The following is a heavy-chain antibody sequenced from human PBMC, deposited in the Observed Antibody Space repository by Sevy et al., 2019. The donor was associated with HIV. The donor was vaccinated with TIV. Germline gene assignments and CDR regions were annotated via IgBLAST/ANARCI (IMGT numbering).Heavy chain of an antibody. Sequence: GGSLRLSCAASGFTFNDYALHWVRQAPGKGLEWVAIISSDGDNTYYADTVKGRFTISRDNSKNTVYLQMNRLRAEDTAFYYCVREGAPYRNIRYCSGNNCFYNWFDPWGQGILVTVSS. CDR2: ISSDGDNT. CDR1: GFTFNDYA. CDR3: VREGAPYRNIRYCSGNNCFYNWFDP. V-gene: IGHV3-30-3*01. D-gene: IGHD2-15*01. J-gene: IGHJ5*02.